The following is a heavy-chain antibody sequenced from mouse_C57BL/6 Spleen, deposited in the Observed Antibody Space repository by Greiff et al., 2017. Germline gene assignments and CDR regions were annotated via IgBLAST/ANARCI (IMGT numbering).Heavy chain of an antibody. CDR1: GYTFTSYW. D-gene: IGHD4-1*01. CDR3: ARSLTGPWFAY. Sequence: QVQLQQPGAELVMPGASVKLSCKASGYTFTSYWMHWVKQRPGQGLEWIGEIDPSDSYTNYNQKFKGKSTLTVDKSSSTAYMQLSSLTSEDSAVYYCARSLTGPWFAYWGQGTLVTVSA. CDR2: IDPSDSYT. J-gene: IGHJ3*01. V-gene: IGHV1-69*01.